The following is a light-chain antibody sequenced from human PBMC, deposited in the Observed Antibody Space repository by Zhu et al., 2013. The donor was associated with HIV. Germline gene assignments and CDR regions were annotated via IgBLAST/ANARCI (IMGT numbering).Light chain of an antibody. Sequence: DIVLTQSPGTLSLSPGERATLSCRASQSVRSNILAWFQQKPGQAPRLLIYATSSRATGIPDRFSGSGSGTDFTLTISRLEPEDFALYYCQQYGSSPLTFGGGTKVEIK. CDR2: ATS. CDR1: QSVRSNI. CDR3: QQYGSSPLT. J-gene: IGKJ4*01. V-gene: IGKV3-20*01.